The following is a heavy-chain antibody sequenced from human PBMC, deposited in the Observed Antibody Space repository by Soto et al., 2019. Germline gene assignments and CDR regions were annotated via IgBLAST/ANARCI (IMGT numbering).Heavy chain of an antibody. CDR2: ISYDENNK. CDR3: AKDKVAGTIRTFDY. D-gene: IGHD6-19*01. V-gene: IGHV3-30*18. J-gene: IGHJ4*02. Sequence: GGSLRLSCAASEFTVSSNCMGWVRQAPGKGLEWVAVISYDENNKHYADSVKGRFTISRDNSKNTLYLQMNSLRAEDTAVYYCAKDKVAGTIRTFDYWGQGTLATVSS. CDR1: EFTVSSNC.